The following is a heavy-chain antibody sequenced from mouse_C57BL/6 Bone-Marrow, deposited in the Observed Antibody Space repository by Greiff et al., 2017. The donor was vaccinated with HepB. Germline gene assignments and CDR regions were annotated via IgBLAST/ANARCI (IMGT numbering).Heavy chain of an antibody. CDR3: ARDGYYPYYFYY. Sequence: EVKLVESGGGLVKPGGSLKLSCAASGFTFSSYTMSWVRQTPEKRLEWVATISGGGGNTYYPDSVKGRFTISRDNANNTLYLQMSSLRSEDTALYYCARDGYYPYYFYYWGQGTTLTVSS. CDR2: ISGGGGNT. J-gene: IGHJ2*01. V-gene: IGHV5-9*01. CDR1: GFTFSSYT. D-gene: IGHD2-3*01.